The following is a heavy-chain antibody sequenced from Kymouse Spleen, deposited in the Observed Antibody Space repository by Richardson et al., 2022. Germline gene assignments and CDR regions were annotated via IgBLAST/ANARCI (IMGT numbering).Heavy chain of an antibody. V-gene: IGHV3-9*01. J-gene: IGHJ6*02. CDR3: AKDKGGSSYYYYYGMDV. CDR1: GFTFDDYA. D-gene: IGHD1-26*01. CDR2: ISWNSGSI. Sequence: EVQLVESGGGLVQPGRSLRLSCAASGFTFDDYAMHWVRQAPGKGLEWVSGISWNSGSIGYADSVKGRFTISRDNAKNSLYLQMNSLRAEDTALYYCAKDKGGSSYYYYYGMDVWGQGTTVTVSS.